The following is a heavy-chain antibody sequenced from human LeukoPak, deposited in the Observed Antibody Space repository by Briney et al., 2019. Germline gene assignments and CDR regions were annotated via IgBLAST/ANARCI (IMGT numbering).Heavy chain of an antibody. CDR2: ISSSISTM. V-gene: IGHV3-48*02. D-gene: IGHD2-8*01. J-gene: IGHJ3*01. CDR1: FSLSAST. CDR3: ASGYLGRDLLLM. Sequence: GGSLRLSSVHPVFSLSASTMKSVRQAPGKGLEWVSYISSSISTMYYADSVEGRFTISRDNAKTSLYLQMNSLRDEDTAIYYCASGYLGRDLLLMWRQGTLVTVSS.